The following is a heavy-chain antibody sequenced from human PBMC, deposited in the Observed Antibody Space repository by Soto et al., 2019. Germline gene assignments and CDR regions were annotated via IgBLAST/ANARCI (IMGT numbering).Heavy chain of an antibody. CDR3: AREAAVAGTAFDI. CDR1: GFTFSSYS. D-gene: IGHD6-19*01. Sequence: GGSLRLSCAASGFTFSSYSMNWVRQAPGKGLEWVSSISSGSSYIYYVDSVKGRFTISRDNAKNSLYLQMNSLRAEDTTVYYCAREAAVAGTAFDIWGQGTMVTVSS. J-gene: IGHJ3*02. CDR2: ISSGSSYI. V-gene: IGHV3-21*01.